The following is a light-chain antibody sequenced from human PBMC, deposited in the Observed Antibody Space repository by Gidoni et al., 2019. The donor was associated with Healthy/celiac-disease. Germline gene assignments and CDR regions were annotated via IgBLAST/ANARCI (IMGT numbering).Light chain of an antibody. CDR3: QQSYSTGVT. CDR2: AAS. CDR1: QSISSY. J-gene: IGKJ4*01. Sequence: DIQMTQSPSSLSASVGDRVTITCRASQSISSYLNWYQQKPGKAPKLLIYAASSLQSGVPSRFSGSGSGTDFTLTISSLQPEDFATYYCQQSYSTGVTFGGGTKVEIK. V-gene: IGKV1-39*01.